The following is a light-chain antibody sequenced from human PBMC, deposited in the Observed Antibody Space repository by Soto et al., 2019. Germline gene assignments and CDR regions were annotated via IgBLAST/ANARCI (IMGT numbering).Light chain of an antibody. CDR3: QQRNSWPPIT. CDR1: QSVRTY. Sequence: EIVLKQSPVTLSLSPGERATLSCRASQSVRTYLAWYQVKPGQAPRLLIYDASSRASGVPARFSGSGSGTDFTLTISSLEPEDFALYYCQQRNSWPPITFCQGRRLEIK. J-gene: IGKJ5*01. V-gene: IGKV3-11*01. CDR2: DAS.